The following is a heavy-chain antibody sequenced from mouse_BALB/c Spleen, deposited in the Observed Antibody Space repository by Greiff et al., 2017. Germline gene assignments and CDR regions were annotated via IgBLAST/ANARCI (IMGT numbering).Heavy chain of an antibody. CDR3: ARRSGNYLFDY. D-gene: IGHD2-1*01. J-gene: IGHJ2*01. CDR1: SYTFSSYW. V-gene: IGHV1-9*01. CDR2: ILPGSGST. Sequence: QVQLQQSGAELMKPGASVKISCKATSYTFSSYWIEWVKQRPGHGLEWIGEILPGSGSTNYNEKFKGKATFTADTSSNTAYMQLSSLTSEDSAVYYCARRSGNYLFDYWGQGTTLTVSS.